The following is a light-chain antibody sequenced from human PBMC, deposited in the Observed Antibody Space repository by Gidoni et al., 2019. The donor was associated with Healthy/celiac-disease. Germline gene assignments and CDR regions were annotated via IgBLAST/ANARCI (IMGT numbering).Light chain of an antibody. CDR1: SSNIGNNY. J-gene: IGLJ2*01. CDR3: GTWDSSLSAVV. Sequence: QSVLTQPPSVSAAPGQKVTIPCSGSSSNIGNNYVSWYQQLPGTAPKLLIYDNNNRPSGIPDRFSGSKSGTSATLGSTGLQTGDEADYYCGTWDSSLSAVVFGGGTKLTVL. CDR2: DNN. V-gene: IGLV1-51*01.